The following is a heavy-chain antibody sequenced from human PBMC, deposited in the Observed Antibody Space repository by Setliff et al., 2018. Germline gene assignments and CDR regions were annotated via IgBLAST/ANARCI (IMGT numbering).Heavy chain of an antibody. V-gene: IGHV4-30-4*08. J-gene: IGHJ4*02. CDR2: IYYSGST. Sequence: NPSETLSLTCTVSGGSISSGDYYWSWIRQPPGKGLEWIGYIYYSGSTYYNPSLKSRVTISVDTSKNQFSLKLSSVTAADTAVYYCARVIANCSGSSCYPYYFDYWGQGTLVTVSS. D-gene: IGHD2-15*01. CDR3: ARVIANCSGSSCYPYYFDY. CDR1: GGSISSGDYY.